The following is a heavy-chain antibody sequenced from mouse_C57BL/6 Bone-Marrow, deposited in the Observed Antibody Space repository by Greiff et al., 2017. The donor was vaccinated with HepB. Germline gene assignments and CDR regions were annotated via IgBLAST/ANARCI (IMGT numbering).Heavy chain of an antibody. J-gene: IGHJ3*01. CDR1: GYTFTSYW. Sequence: QVHVKQSGAELAKPGASVKLSCKASGYTFTSYWMHWVKQRPGQGLEWIGYINPSSGYTKYNQKFKDKATLTADKSSSTAYMQLSSLTYEDSAVYYCARSDGYYLLRFAYWGQGTLVTVSA. D-gene: IGHD2-3*01. V-gene: IGHV1-7*01. CDR2: INPSSGYT. CDR3: ARSDGYYLLRFAY.